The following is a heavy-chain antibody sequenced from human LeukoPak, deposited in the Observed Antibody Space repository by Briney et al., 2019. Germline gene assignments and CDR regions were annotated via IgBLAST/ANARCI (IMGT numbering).Heavy chain of an antibody. CDR2: INSDGSST. D-gene: IGHD2-8*01. CDR3: TSLGEPDIVLMVYPEDY. CDR1: GFTFSSYW. J-gene: IGHJ4*02. V-gene: IGHV3-74*01. Sequence: PGGSLRLSCAASGFTFSSYWMHWVRQAPGKGLVCVSRINSDGSSTSYADSVKGRFTISRDNAKNTLYLQMNTLSAEDTAVYYCTSLGEPDIVLMVYPEDYWGQGTLVTVSS.